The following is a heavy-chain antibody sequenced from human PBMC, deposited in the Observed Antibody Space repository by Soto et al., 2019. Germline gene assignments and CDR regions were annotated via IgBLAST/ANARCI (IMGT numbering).Heavy chain of an antibody. CDR2: ISSSSSAI. Sequence: GGSLRLSCAASGFTLSSYAMTWVRQAPGKGLEWVSSISSSSSAIFYADSVKGRFTISRDNAKNSLYLQMNSLRAEDTAVYYCARADYYDSSDYYPTDYYYYGMDVWGQGTTVTSP. CDR1: GFTLSSYA. V-gene: IGHV3-48*01. D-gene: IGHD3-22*01. J-gene: IGHJ6*02. CDR3: ARADYYDSSDYYPTDYYYYGMDV.